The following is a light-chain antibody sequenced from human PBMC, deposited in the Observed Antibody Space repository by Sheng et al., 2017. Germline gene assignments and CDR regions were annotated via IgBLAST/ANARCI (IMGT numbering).Light chain of an antibody. Sequence: EIVLTQSPATLSLSPGERATLSCRASQSVSTYLAWYQQKPGQAPRLLIYDASNRATGIPARFSGSGSGTGFTLTISSLEPEDFAVYYCQHRKNWQIAFGQGTRLDIK. V-gene: IGKV3-11*01. CDR1: QSVSTY. J-gene: IGKJ5*01. CDR3: QHRKNWQIA. CDR2: DAS.